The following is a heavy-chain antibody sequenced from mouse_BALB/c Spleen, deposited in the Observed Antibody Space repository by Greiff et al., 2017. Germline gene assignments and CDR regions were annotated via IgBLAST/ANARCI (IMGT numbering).Heavy chain of an antibody. CDR2: IYWDDDK. Sequence: QVTLKECGPGILQPSQTLSLTCSFSGFSLSTSGMGVSWIRQPSGKGLEWLAHIYWDDDKRYNPSLKSRLTISKDTSRNQVFLKITSVDTADTATYYCARKYRYEGYFDVWGAGTTVTVSS. J-gene: IGHJ1*01. D-gene: IGHD2-14*01. V-gene: IGHV8-12*01. CDR3: ARKYRYEGYFDV. CDR1: GFSLSTSGMG.